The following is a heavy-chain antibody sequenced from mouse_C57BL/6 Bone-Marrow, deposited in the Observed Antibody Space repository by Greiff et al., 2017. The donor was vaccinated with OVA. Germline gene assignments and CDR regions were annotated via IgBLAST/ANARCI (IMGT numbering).Heavy chain of an antibody. CDR1: GFNIKDYY. V-gene: IGHV14-2*01. Sequence: VQLQQSGAELVKPGASVKLSCTASGFNIKDYYMHWVKQRTEQGLECLCILFPADGAPTSAPKFQGKATITADTSSNTAYLQLSSLTSEDTAVYYCAPYYYGSSYWYFDVWGTGTTVTVSS. CDR2: LFPADGAP. J-gene: IGHJ1*03. CDR3: APYYYGSSYWYFDV. D-gene: IGHD1-1*01.